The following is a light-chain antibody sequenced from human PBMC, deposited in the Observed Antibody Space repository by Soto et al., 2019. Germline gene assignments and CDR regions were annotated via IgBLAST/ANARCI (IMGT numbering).Light chain of an antibody. CDR3: QQRSNWPLT. Sequence: EIVLTQSPATLSLSPGERATLSCRASQSVSSYLAWYQQKPGQAPRLPIYDASNRATGIPARFSGSGSGTDFTLTISSLEPEDFAVYHCQQRSNWPLTFGGGTKV. CDR2: DAS. CDR1: QSVSSY. J-gene: IGKJ4*01. V-gene: IGKV3-11*01.